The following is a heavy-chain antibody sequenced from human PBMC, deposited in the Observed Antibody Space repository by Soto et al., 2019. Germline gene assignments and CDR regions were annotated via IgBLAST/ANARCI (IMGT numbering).Heavy chain of an antibody. CDR3: ARDAAKGDYYYAMDV. CDR1: GFTFSSYA. Sequence: PGGSLRLPCAASGFTFSSYAMHWVRQAPGKGLEWVAFIPYDGSNKYYSDSVKGRFTISRDNSKNTLYLQMNSLRAEDTAVFYCARDAAKGDYYYAMDVWGQGTTVTVSS. CDR2: IPYDGSNK. J-gene: IGHJ6*02. V-gene: IGHV3-30-3*01.